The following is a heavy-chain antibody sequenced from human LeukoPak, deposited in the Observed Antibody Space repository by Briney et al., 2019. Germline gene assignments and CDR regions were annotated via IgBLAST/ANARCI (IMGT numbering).Heavy chain of an antibody. V-gene: IGHV4-30-2*01. J-gene: IGHJ4*02. Sequence: PSETLSLTCTVSGGSISSGGYYWSWIRQPPGKGLEWIGYIYRSGSTYYNPSLKSRVTISVDRSKNQFSLKLSSVTAADTAVYYCARAPRSIAAADHFDYWGQGTLVTVSS. CDR2: IYRSGST. CDR1: GGSISSGGYY. D-gene: IGHD6-13*01. CDR3: ARAPRSIAAADHFDY.